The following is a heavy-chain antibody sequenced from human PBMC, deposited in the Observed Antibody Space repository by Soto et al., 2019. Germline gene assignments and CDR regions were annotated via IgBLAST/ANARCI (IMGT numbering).Heavy chain of an antibody. V-gene: IGHV4-31*03. CDR3: ARSYDILTERYFDRGAFDI. D-gene: IGHD3-9*01. CDR1: GGSISSGGYY. Sequence: SETLSLTCTVSGGSISSGGYYWSWIRQHPGKGLEWIGYIYYSGSTYYNPSLKSRVTISVGTSKNQFSLKLSSVTAADTAVYYCARSYDILTERYFDRGAFDIWGQGTMVTVSS. J-gene: IGHJ3*02. CDR2: IYYSGST.